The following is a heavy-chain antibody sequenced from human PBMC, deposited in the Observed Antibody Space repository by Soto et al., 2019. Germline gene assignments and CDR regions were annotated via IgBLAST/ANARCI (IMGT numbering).Heavy chain of an antibody. CDR3: ARYYYDSSGYYVFDY. CDR1: GFSLSTSGVG. Sequence: QITLKESGPTLVKPTQTLTLTCTFSGFSLSTSGVGVGWIRQPPGKALEWLALIYWNDDKRYSPFLKSRLTSTMDTSKNQVVLTMTNMDPVDTATYYCARYYYDSSGYYVFDYWCQGTLVTVSS. J-gene: IGHJ4*02. D-gene: IGHD3-22*01. CDR2: IYWNDDK. V-gene: IGHV2-5*01.